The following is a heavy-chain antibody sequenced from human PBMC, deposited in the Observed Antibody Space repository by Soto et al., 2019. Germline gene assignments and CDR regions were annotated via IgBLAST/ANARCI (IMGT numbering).Heavy chain of an antibody. CDR3: ARDKSTRDTAMASGMDV. J-gene: IGHJ6*02. D-gene: IGHD5-18*01. CDR2: INPSGGST. CDR1: GYTFTSYY. Sequence: ASVKVSCKASGYTFTSYYMHWVRQAPGQGLEWMGIINPSGGSTSYAQKFQGRVTMTRDTSTSTVYMELSSLRSEDTAVYYCARDKSTRDTAMASGMDVWGQGTTVTVAS. V-gene: IGHV1-46*01.